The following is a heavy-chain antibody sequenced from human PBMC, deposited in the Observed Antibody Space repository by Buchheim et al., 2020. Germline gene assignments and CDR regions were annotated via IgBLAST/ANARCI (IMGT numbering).Heavy chain of an antibody. CDR1: GGSISSYY. Sequence: QVQLQESGPGLVKPSETLSLTCTVSGGSISSYYWSWIRQPPGKGLEWIGYIYYSGSTNYNPSLKSRVTISVDPSKNKLFLKLSSVTAADTAVYYCARLRRKQLVDYWGQGTL. J-gene: IGHJ4*02. CDR2: IYYSGST. V-gene: IGHV4-59*08. CDR3: ARLRRKQLVDY. D-gene: IGHD6-6*01.